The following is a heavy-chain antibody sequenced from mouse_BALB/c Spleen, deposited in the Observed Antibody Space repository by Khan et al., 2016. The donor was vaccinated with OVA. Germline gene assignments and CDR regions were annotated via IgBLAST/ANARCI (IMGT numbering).Heavy chain of an antibody. D-gene: IGHD2-2*01. CDR3: ARRGKGYGRGALFAY. CDR1: GFSLNNYS. V-gene: IGHV2-2*02. J-gene: IGHJ3*01. Sequence: QVQLKQSGPGLVQPSQSLSITCTVPGFSLNNYSVHWVRQSPGKGLEWLGVIWSAGSTDYNAAFISRLTISKDNSRSQVFFKMNSLQPNDTAIYYCARRGKGYGRGALFAYWGQGTLVTVSA. CDR2: IWSAGST.